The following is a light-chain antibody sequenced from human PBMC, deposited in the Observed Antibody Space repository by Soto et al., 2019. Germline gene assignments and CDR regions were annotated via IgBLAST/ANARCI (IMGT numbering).Light chain of an antibody. J-gene: IGLJ1*01. CDR1: SSDIGHYDY. Sequence: QSVLAQPASVSGSPGQSITISCTGTSSDIGHYDYVSWYQQHPGKAPKLMIYHVTYRPSGVSNRYSGSKSGNSASLTISGLQADEEADYYCCSLTTSHTYVFGSGTKVTAL. CDR2: HVT. CDR3: CSLTTSHTYV. V-gene: IGLV2-14*03.